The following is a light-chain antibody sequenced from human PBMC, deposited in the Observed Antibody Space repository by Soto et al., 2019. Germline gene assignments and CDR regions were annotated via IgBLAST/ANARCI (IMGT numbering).Light chain of an antibody. CDR1: LPISNY. CDR2: AAS. Sequence: EIHMTQSPSSVSASVGCRVTINRRASLPISNYLAWYQQKKGKIPNILIYAASTLQAGVPSRFSGSGYGTDFNLTISSLQTEDVAAYYCQKYNSAPLTFGGGTKVDIK. J-gene: IGKJ4*01. V-gene: IGKV1-27*01. CDR3: QKYNSAPLT.